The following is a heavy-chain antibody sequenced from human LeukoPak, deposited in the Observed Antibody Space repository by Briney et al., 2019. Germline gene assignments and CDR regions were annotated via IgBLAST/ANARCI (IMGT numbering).Heavy chain of an antibody. CDR2: INWNGGST. CDR3: ARGREAPLDY. Sequence: PGGSLRLSCAASGFTFDDYGMSWVRQAPGKGLELVSGINWNGGSTGYADSVKGRFTISRDNAKNSLYLQMKSLRAEDTALYHCARGREAPLDYWGRGTLVTVSS. D-gene: IGHD6-6*01. V-gene: IGHV3-20*01. CDR1: GFTFDDYG. J-gene: IGHJ4*02.